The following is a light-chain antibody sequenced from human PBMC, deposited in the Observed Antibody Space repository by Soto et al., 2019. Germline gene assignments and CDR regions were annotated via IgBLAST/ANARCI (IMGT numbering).Light chain of an antibody. CDR3: SSCDDSLKAVV. V-gene: IGLV1-44*01. CDR1: SSNIGSNT. CDR2: TND. J-gene: IGLJ2*01. Sequence: QSVLTQPPSASGTPGQSVTISCFGSSSNIGSNTVSWYQQLPGTAPKLLIYTNDQRPSGVPDRFSGSKSGTSASLAITGLQSADEAEYHCSSCDDSLKAVVFGGGTTLTVL.